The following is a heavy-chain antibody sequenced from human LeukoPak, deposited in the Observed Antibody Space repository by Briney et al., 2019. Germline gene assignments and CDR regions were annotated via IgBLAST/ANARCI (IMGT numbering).Heavy chain of an antibody. V-gene: IGHV4-4*07. CDR1: GGSISSYY. J-gene: IGHJ3*02. Sequence: SETLPLTCTVSGGSISSYYWSWIRQPAGKGLEWMGRIYTSGSTNYNPPLKSRVTMSVDTSKNQFSLKLSSVTAANTAVYYCARDYDILTGYYGGDAFDIWGQGTMVTVSS. CDR3: ARDYDILTGYYGGDAFDI. D-gene: IGHD3-9*01. CDR2: IYTSGST.